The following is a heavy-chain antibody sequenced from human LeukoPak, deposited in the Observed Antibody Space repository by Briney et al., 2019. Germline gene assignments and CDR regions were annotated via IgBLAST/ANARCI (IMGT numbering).Heavy chain of an antibody. Sequence: SETLSLTCTVSGGSISSSSYYWGWIRQPPGKGLEWIGSIYYSGSTYYNPSLKSRVTISVDTSKNQFSLKLSPVTAADTAVYYCARLYGSGSYYNAFDYWGQGTLVTVSS. CDR1: GGSISSSSYY. CDR2: IYYSGST. D-gene: IGHD3-10*01. J-gene: IGHJ4*02. CDR3: ARLYGSGSYYNAFDY. V-gene: IGHV4-39*01.